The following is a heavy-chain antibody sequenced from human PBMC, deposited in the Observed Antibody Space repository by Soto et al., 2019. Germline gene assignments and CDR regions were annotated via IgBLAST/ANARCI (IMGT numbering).Heavy chain of an antibody. V-gene: IGHV4-59*01. D-gene: IGHD6-6*01. J-gene: IGHJ4*02. Sequence: SETLSLTCTVSGGSISNYYWSWIRQPPGKGLEWIGHIYKSGSTYYNPSLKSRVTISVDTSKNQFSLNLTSVTAADTAVYYCAAPPRYWGQGTLVTVSS. CDR1: GGSISNYY. CDR3: AAPPRY. CDR2: IYKSGST.